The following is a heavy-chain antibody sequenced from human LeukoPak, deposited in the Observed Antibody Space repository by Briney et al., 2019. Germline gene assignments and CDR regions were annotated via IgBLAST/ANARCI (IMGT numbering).Heavy chain of an antibody. V-gene: IGHV1-69*06. CDR3: ARDSWNSSSKRPPYYYYYMDV. J-gene: IGHJ6*03. D-gene: IGHD6-6*01. Sequence: GASVKVSCKASGGTFSIYAISWVRQAPGQGLEWMGGIIPIFGTANYAQKFQGRVTITADKSTSTAYMELSSLRSEDTAVYYCARDSWNSSSKRPPYYYYYMDVWGKGTTVTVSS. CDR1: GGTFSIYA. CDR2: IIPIFGTA.